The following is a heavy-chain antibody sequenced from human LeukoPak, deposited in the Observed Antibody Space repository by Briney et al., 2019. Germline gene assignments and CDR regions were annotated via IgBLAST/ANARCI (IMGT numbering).Heavy chain of an antibody. CDR3: ARSNSGYDWYYFDY. V-gene: IGHV3-53*01. D-gene: IGHD5-12*01. CDR1: GFTVSSNY. Sequence: GGSLRLSCAVSGFTVSSNYMSWVRQAPGKGLEWVSVIYSGGSTYYADSVKGRFTISRDNSKNTLYLQMNSLRAEDTAVYYCARSNSGYDWYYFDYWGQGTLVTVSS. CDR2: IYSGGST. J-gene: IGHJ4*02.